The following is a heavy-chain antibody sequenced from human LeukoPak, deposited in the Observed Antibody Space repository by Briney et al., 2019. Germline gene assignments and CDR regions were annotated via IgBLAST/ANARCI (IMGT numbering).Heavy chain of an antibody. D-gene: IGHD3-9*01. CDR1: GFTFSSYG. Sequence: PGGSLRLSCAASGFTFSSYGMHWVRQAPGKGLEWVSSISSSSSYIYYADSVKGRFTISRDNAKNSLYLQMNSLRAEDTAVYYCARGLRYFDWLPFDYWGQGTLVTVSS. CDR3: ARGLRYFDWLPFDY. V-gene: IGHV3-21*01. J-gene: IGHJ4*02. CDR2: ISSSSSYI.